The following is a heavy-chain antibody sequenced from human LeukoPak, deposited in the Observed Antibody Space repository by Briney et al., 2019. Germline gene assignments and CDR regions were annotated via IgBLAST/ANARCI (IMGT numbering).Heavy chain of an antibody. J-gene: IGHJ4*02. CDR2: INPSGGWT. D-gene: IGHD3-10*01. CDR1: GYTFTSYY. Sequence: ASVKVSCKASGYTFTSYYMHWVRQAPGQGLEWMGIINPSGGWTSYPQRFQGRVTMTRDTSTSTVYMELSSLRSEDTAVYYCGRGVGVGVKYYFDYWGQGTLVTVSS. CDR3: GRGVGVGVKYYFDY. V-gene: IGHV1-46*01.